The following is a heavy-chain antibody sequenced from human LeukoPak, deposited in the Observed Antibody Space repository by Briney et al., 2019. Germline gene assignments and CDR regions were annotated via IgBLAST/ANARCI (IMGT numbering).Heavy chain of an antibody. D-gene: IGHD3-10*01. CDR3: ARGMVRGVIINSDYYYYGMDV. Sequence: PSETLSLTCTVSGGSISSYYWSWIRQPAGKGLEWIGRIYTSGSTNYNPSLKSRVTMSVDTSKNQFSLKLSSVTAADTAVYYCARGMVRGVIINSDYYYYGMDVWGQGTTVTVSS. CDR1: GGSISSYY. J-gene: IGHJ6*02. V-gene: IGHV4-4*07. CDR2: IYTSGST.